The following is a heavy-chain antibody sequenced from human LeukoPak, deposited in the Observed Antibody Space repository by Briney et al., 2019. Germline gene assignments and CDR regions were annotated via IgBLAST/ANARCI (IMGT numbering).Heavy chain of an antibody. D-gene: IGHD3-22*01. CDR1: GFTFSSYA. CDR2: ISGSGRST. V-gene: IGHV3-23*01. CDR3: AKEPYYYDSSGYHHRLGAFDT. J-gene: IGHJ3*02. Sequence: GGSLRLSCAASGFTFSSYAMSWVRQAPGKGLEWVSAISGSGRSTYYADSVKGRFTISRDNSKNTLYLQMNSLRAEDTAVYYCAKEPYYYDSSGYHHRLGAFDTWGQGTMVTVSS.